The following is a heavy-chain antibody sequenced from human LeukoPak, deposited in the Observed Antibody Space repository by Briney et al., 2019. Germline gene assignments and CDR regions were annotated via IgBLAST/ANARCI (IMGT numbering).Heavy chain of an antibody. J-gene: IGHJ4*02. CDR1: GGSISSGAYY. CDR3: ATGGGRYYFDY. Sequence: SQTLSLTCTVSGGSISSGAYYWTWIRQHPGKGLEWIGYIYNSESTYYNPSLKSRLTISVYTSKNQFSVRLSSVCAEDPAVYYWATGGGRYYFDYWGQGALVTVSS. V-gene: IGHV4-31*03. CDR2: IYNSEST. D-gene: IGHD3-16*01.